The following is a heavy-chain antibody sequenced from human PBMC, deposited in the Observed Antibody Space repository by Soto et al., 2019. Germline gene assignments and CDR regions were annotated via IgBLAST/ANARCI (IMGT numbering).Heavy chain of an antibody. Sequence: ASVKVSCKASGGTFSSYAISWVRQAPGQGLEWMGGIIPIFGTANYAQKFQGRVTITADESTSTAYMELSSLGSEDTAVYYCARVRWQYYYYYYGMDVWGQGTTVTVSS. V-gene: IGHV1-69*13. CDR2: IIPIFGTA. D-gene: IGHD3-3*01. CDR1: GGTFSSYA. CDR3: ARVRWQYYYYYYGMDV. J-gene: IGHJ6*02.